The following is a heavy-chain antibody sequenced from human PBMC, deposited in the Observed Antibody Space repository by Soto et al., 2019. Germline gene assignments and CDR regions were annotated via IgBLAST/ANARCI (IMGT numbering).Heavy chain of an antibody. CDR3: ARDQFHCSGGSCFEEFDY. D-gene: IGHD2-15*01. CDR1: GGSISRGDYY. J-gene: IGHJ4*02. V-gene: IGHV4-30-4*01. Sequence: LALTCTVSGGSISRGDYYWSWICQPPGKGLEWIGYIYYSGSTYYNPSLKSRVTISVDTSKNQFSLKLSSVTAADTAVYYCARDQFHCSGGSCFEEFDYWGQGTLVTVSS. CDR2: IYYSGST.